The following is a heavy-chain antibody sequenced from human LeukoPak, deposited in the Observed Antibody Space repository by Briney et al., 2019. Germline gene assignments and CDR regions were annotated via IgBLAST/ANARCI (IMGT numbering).Heavy chain of an antibody. CDR2: IYYSGGT. CDR3: ARHLGRWLPQTRPFFDY. CDR1: GGSISSYY. D-gene: IGHD5-24*01. V-gene: IGHV4-59*08. J-gene: IGHJ4*02. Sequence: SETLSLTCTVSGGSISSYYWSWIRQPPGKGLEWIGYIYYSGGTNYNPSLKSRVTISVDTSKNQFSLKLSSVTAADTAVYYCARHLGRWLPQTRPFFDYWGQGTLVTVSS.